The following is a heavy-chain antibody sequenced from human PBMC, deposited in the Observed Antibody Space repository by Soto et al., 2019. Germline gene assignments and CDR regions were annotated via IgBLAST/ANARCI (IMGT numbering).Heavy chain of an antibody. CDR3: ANVNYYDSSGGYYIDY. J-gene: IGHJ4*02. Sequence: GESLKISCKGSEYSFTTYWIAWVRQMPGKGLEWMGIIYPGDSDTRYSPSFQGQVTISADKSISTAYLQWNSLKASDTAMYFCANVNYYDSSGGYYIDYWGQGTLVTVSS. CDR2: IYPGDSDT. CDR1: EYSFTTYW. D-gene: IGHD3-22*01. V-gene: IGHV5-51*01.